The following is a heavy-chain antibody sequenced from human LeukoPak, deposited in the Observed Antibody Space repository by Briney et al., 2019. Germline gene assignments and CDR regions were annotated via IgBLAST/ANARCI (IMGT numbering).Heavy chain of an antibody. Sequence: ASVKVSCKASGGTFSSYTISWVRQAPGQGLEWMGRIIPILGIANYAQKFQGRVTITADKSTSTAYMELSSLRSEDTAVYYCARDRVAAAGTNWFDPWGQGTLVTVSS. J-gene: IGHJ5*02. CDR2: IIPILGIA. D-gene: IGHD6-13*01. CDR3: ARDRVAAAGTNWFDP. V-gene: IGHV1-69*04. CDR1: GGTFSSYT.